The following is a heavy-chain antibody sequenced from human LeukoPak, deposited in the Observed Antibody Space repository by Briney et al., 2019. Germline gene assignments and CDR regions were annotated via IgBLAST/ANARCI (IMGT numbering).Heavy chain of an antibody. CDR3: ARDPYQLPTYYFDY. V-gene: IGHV3-48*02. D-gene: IGHD2-2*01. J-gene: IGHJ4*02. Sequence: GGSLRLSCAASGFTFSSYSMNWVRQAPEKGLEWVSYISSSSSTIYYADSVKGRFSISRDNAKNSLYLQMNSLRDEDTAVYYCARDPYQLPTYYFDYWGQGTLVTVSS. CDR1: GFTFSSYS. CDR2: ISSSSSTI.